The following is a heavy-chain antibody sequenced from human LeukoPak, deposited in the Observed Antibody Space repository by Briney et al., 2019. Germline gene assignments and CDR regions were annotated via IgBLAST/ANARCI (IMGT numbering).Heavy chain of an antibody. CDR2: INWNGGST. CDR1: GFTFDDYG. CDR3: AREGYYGSGSPYYYYYMDV. D-gene: IGHD3-10*01. Sequence: GGSLRLSCAASGFTFDDYGVSWVRQAPGKGLEWVSGINWNGGSTGYADSVKGRFTISRDNAKNSLYLQMNSLRAEDTALYYCAREGYYGSGSPYYYYYMDVWGKGTTVTVSS. V-gene: IGHV3-20*04. J-gene: IGHJ6*03.